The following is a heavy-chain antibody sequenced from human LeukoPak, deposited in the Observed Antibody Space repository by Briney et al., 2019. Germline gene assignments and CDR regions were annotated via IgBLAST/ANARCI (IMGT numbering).Heavy chain of an antibody. V-gene: IGHV7-4-1*02. Sequence: ASVKASCKASGYTFTNYAMNWVRQAPGQGLEWMGLINTHSGKPTYAQDFTGRFVLSLDTSVTTAYLQISSLKAEDTAVYYCARGSGSSDYWGQGTLVTVSS. J-gene: IGHJ4*02. CDR2: INTHSGKP. CDR3: ARGSGSSDY. CDR1: GYTFTNYA. D-gene: IGHD3-10*01.